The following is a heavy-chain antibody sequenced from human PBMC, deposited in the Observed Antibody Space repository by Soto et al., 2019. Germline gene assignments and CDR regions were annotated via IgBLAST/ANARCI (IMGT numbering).Heavy chain of an antibody. CDR3: AKERGSRGPADY. CDR1: GFTFSTYG. CDR2: VSGSGADT. J-gene: IGHJ4*02. V-gene: IGHV3-23*01. Sequence: EVQLLESGGGLAQPGGSLRLSCVASGFTFSTYGMNWVRQAPGKGLEWVSAVSGSGADTYYAHSVKGRFTIPRDNSKNTLYLQMNSLRAEDTAIYYCAKERGSRGPADYWGQGTLVTVSS. D-gene: IGHD3-10*01.